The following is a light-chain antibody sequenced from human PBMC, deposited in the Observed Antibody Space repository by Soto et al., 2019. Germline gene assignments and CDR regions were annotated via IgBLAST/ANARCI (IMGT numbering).Light chain of an antibody. J-gene: IGKJ5*01. V-gene: IGKV2-28*01. CDR3: MIDLQSPIA. CDR1: QSLLYSHGYHY. Sequence: DTAMTQCLPYVQMTAGEPTCVYCGCSQSLLYSHGYHYLDWHLQKPGQSPQLLIYLASNRASGVPARLSGSRSGTDFTITISSVEAEEVGVYYCMIDLQSPIALGQGTKLDIK. CDR2: LAS.